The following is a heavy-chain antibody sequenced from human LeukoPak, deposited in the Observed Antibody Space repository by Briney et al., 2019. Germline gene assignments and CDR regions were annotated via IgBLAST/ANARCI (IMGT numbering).Heavy chain of an antibody. CDR3: ARGKRWSHFDS. CDR2: INHSGST. V-gene: IGHV4-34*01. Sequence: SETLSLTCAVYGGSFSGYYWSWIRQPPGKGLEWIGEINHSGSTNYNPSLKSRVTISVDTSKNQFSLKLSSVTAADTAVYYCARGKRWSHFDSWGQGTLVTVSS. J-gene: IGHJ4*02. CDR1: GGSFSGYY. D-gene: IGHD5-24*01.